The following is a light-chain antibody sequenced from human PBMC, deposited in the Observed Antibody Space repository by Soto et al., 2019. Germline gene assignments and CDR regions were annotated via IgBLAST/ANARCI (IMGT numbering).Light chain of an antibody. J-gene: IGKJ4*01. V-gene: IGKV1-27*01. CDR1: QGINNY. CDR3: QRYYNAPFT. Sequence: EIQFTQHPSSLSASVGDRVTITCRASQGINNYLAWYQQKPGETPKLLIYAASTLESGIPPRFSGSGSGTDFTLTINNLQPEDVATYYCQRYYNAPFTFGGGTKVDI. CDR2: AAS.